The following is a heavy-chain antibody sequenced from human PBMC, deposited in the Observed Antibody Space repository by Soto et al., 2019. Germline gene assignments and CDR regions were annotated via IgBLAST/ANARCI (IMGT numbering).Heavy chain of an antibody. D-gene: IGHD7-27*01. J-gene: IGHJ4*01. CDR1: GYTFTGHY. Sequence: QVQLVQSGAEVKESGASVKVSCKTSGYTFTGHYIHWVRQAPGQSPEWVGEIGATSGDTRYAQKFQCKDNMSKDTSITTVYMDLTNLSPDDTAVYYCVRGLSGEIVVFYWSHGTLVALHS. CDR2: IGATSGDT. CDR3: VRGLSGEIVVFY. V-gene: IGHV1-2*02.